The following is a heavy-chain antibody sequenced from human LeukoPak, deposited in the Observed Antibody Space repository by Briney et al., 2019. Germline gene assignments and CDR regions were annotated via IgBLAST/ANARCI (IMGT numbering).Heavy chain of an antibody. Sequence: SETLSLTCTVSGYSISSGYYWGWIRQPPGKGLEWIGSIYHSGSTYYNPSLKSRVTISVDTSKNQFSLKLSSVTAADTAVYYCARVQVLIVGASSFDYWGQGTLVTVSS. CDR2: IYHSGST. V-gene: IGHV4-38-2*02. CDR1: GYSISSGYY. J-gene: IGHJ4*02. CDR3: ARVQVLIVGASSFDY. D-gene: IGHD1-26*01.